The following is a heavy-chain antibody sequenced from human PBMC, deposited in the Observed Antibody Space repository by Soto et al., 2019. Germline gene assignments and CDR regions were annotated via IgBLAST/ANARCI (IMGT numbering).Heavy chain of an antibody. CDR3: ARDKCRGRGNYMFDY. CDR1: GGSVSSDDWY. Sequence: QVQLQESGPGLVKPSETLSLTCTVSGGSVSSDDWYWTWIRQPPGKRLEWIGHVSYTGSTRYNPSLESRVTISVDTSNNQFSLRLGSVTAADTAVYYCARDKCRGRGNYMFDYWGQGTLVTVSS. CDR2: VSYTGST. V-gene: IGHV4-61*08. J-gene: IGHJ4*02. D-gene: IGHD1-7*01.